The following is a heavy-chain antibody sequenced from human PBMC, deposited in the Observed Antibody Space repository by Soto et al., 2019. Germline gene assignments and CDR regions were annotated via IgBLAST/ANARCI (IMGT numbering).Heavy chain of an antibody. CDR1: GGTFRTSA. D-gene: IGHD6-25*01. J-gene: IGHJ6*02. V-gene: IGHV1-69*12. CDR3: ARDKERLLIGGNYYFILDV. Sequence: QVQLVQSGAEVKKPGSSVKVSCKASGGTFRTSAISWVRQAPGQGLEWVGGIMPVFRRPKYAQNFQDSVTTTADESTSTASMELNSLRSDDTAVYYCARDKERLLIGGNYYFILDVWGQGTGVSVPS. CDR2: IMPVFRRP.